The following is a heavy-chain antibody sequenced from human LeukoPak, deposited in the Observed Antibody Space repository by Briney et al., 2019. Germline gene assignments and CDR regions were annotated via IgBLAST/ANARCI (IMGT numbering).Heavy chain of an antibody. V-gene: IGHV3-9*01. D-gene: IGHD6-25*01. CDR2: ISWNSGSI. CDR1: GFTFDDYA. J-gene: IGHJ6*02. Sequence: GGSLRLSCAASGFTFDDYAMHWVRQAPGKGLEWVSGISWNSGSIGYADSVKGRFTISRDNAKNSLYLQMNSLRAEDTALYYCAKAPNPGSWDVWGQGTTVTVSS. CDR3: AKAPNPGSWDV.